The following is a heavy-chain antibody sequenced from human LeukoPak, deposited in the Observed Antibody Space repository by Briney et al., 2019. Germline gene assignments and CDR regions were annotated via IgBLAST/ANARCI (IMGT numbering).Heavy chain of an antibody. J-gene: IGHJ4*02. D-gene: IGHD2-2*01. CDR1: GFTVSSNY. V-gene: IGHV3-53*01. Sequence: GGSLRLSCAASGFTVSSNYMSWVRQAPGKGLEWVSDIYSDGTTYYADSVKGRFTISRDDAKNTLYLQMKTLRADDTAVYYCARGDCTTTRCKTSPFDYWGQGTLVTVSS. CDR2: IYSDGTT. CDR3: ARGDCTTTRCKTSPFDY.